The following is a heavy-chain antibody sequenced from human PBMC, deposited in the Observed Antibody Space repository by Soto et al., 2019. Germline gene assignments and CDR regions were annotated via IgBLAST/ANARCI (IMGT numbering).Heavy chain of an antibody. CDR1: GFTFGSYA. D-gene: IGHD5-12*01. Sequence: EVQLLESGGGLVQPGGSLRLSCAASGFTFGSYAMNWVRQAPGKGLEWLSTITDTGSHTYYADSVRGRFTTSRDNSKSTLDLQLSSLRAEDTAVYYCAKFVWLPVSVYFDYWGQGIVVTVSS. V-gene: IGHV3-23*01. CDR2: ITDTGSHT. CDR3: AKFVWLPVSVYFDY. J-gene: IGHJ4*02.